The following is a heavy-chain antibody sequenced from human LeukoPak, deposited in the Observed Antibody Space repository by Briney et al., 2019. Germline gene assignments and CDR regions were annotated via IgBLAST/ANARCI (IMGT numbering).Heavy chain of an antibody. D-gene: IGHD5-24*01. CDR3: ARVSVEMTTINAFDV. J-gene: IGHJ3*01. CDR1: GYTFSSYG. CDR2: INAFKGNT. Sequence: ASVKVSCKASGYTFSSYGINWVRQAPGQGLEGMGWINAFKGNTLYARNFRGRVVMTRDTSTSRDYMEMRSMSSDDTAVYYCARVSVEMTTINAFDVWGQGTMVTVSS. V-gene: IGHV1-18*01.